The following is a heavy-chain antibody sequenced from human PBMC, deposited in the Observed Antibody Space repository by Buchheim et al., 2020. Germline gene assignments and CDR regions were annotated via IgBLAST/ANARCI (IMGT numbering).Heavy chain of an antibody. CDR2: MNPNSGNT. J-gene: IGHJ6*02. CDR3: AGRPPDRGELRFLEWLYGMDV. Sequence: QVQLVQSGAEVKKPGASVKVSCKASGYTFTSYDINWVRQATGQGLEWMGWMNPNSGNTGYAQKFQGRVTMTRNTSISTAYMELSSLRSEDTAVYYCAGRPPDRGELRFLEWLYGMDVWGQGTT. D-gene: IGHD3-3*01. CDR1: GYTFTSYD. V-gene: IGHV1-8*01.